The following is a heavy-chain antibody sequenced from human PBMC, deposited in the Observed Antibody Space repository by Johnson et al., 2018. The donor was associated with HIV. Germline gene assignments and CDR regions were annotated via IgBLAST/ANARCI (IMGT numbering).Heavy chain of an antibody. D-gene: IGHD6-13*01. CDR2: ISWNSGSI. CDR1: GFTFDDYA. Sequence: VQLVESGGGLVQPGGSLRLSCVASGFTFDDYAMHWVRQAPGKGLEWVSGISWNSGSIGYADSVKGRFTISRDNAKNSLYLQMNSLRAEDTAVYYCASDSSSWYGSAFDIWGQGTMVTVSS. J-gene: IGHJ3*02. V-gene: IGHV3-9*01. CDR3: ASDSSSWYGSAFDI.